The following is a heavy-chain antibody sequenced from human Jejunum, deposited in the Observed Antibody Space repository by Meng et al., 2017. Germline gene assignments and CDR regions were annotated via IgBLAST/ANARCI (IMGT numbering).Heavy chain of an antibody. CDR1: GASMSSGNYY. CDR3: ARVNWTSSYWYFAL. D-gene: IGHD1-1*01. J-gene: IGHJ2*01. V-gene: IGHV4-31*01. CDR2: IYYSGST. Sequence: QRYGPVLVKPLQPSCVTCNVSGASMSSGNYYWTWIRQHPGKGLEWIGFIYYSGSTYYNPSLQSLVTISIDMSENQFSLKLTSVTAADTAVYYCARVNWTSSYWYFALWGRGTLVTVSS.